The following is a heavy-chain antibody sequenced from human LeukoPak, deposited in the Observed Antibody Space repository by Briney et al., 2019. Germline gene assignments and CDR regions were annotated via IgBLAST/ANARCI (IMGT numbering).Heavy chain of an antibody. J-gene: IGHJ6*03. CDR1: GGSISSGSYY. Sequence: SETLSLTCTVSGGSISSGSYYWSWIRQPAGKGLEWIGRIYTSGSTNYNPSLKSRVTISVDTSKNQFSLKLSSVTAADTAVYYCARVRLGGYYYYYMDVWGKGTTVTVSS. V-gene: IGHV4-61*02. CDR2: IYTSGST. CDR3: ARVRLGGYYYYYMDV. D-gene: IGHD3-16*01.